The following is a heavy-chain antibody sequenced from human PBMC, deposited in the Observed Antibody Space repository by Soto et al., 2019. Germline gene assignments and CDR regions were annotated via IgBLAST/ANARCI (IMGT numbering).Heavy chain of an antibody. V-gene: IGHV1-69*06. CDR2: IIPIFGTA. CDR3: ARVGGLYYDSSGYYYGHYFDY. CDR1: GGTFSSYA. D-gene: IGHD3-22*01. Sequence: QVQLVQSGAEVKKPGSSVKVSCKASGGTFSSYAISWVRQAPGQGLEWMGGIIPIFGTANYAQKFQGRVTITADKSTSTAYMELSRLRSEETAVYYCARVGGLYYDSSGYYYGHYFDYWGQGTLVTVSS. J-gene: IGHJ4*02.